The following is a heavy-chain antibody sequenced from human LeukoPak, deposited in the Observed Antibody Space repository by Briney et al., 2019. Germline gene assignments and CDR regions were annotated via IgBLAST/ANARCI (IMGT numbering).Heavy chain of an antibody. CDR2: IHSADSNT. CDR1: GYSFTNYW. Sequence: GESLKISCKDSGYSFTNYWIGWVRQMPGKGLEWMGIIHSADSNTKYSPSFQGQVTISADKSISTAYLQWSGLKASDTAMYYCARQDGNSEYYFDYWGQGTLVTVSS. CDR3: ARQDGNSEYYFDY. V-gene: IGHV5-51*01. J-gene: IGHJ4*02. D-gene: IGHD4-23*01.